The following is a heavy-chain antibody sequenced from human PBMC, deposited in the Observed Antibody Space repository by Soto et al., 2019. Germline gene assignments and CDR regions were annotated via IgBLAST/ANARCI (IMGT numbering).Heavy chain of an antibody. D-gene: IGHD3-16*02. V-gene: IGHV3-23*01. CDR3: AKAPTDWGSYRRGDS. J-gene: IGHJ4*02. CDR2: ISGSGGST. Sequence: EVQLLESGGGLVQPGGSLRLSCAASGFTFSSYAMSWVRQAPGKGLEWVSAISGSGGSTYYAASVKGRFTISRDNSKKTLYLQMNSLRAEDTAVYYCAKAPTDWGSYRRGDSWGQGTLVTVSS. CDR1: GFTFSSYA.